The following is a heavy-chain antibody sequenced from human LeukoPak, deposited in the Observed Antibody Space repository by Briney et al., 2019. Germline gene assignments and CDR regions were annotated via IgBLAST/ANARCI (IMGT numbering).Heavy chain of an antibody. CDR2: VNSDGRST. J-gene: IGHJ4*02. V-gene: IGHV3-74*01. CDR3: ARGDSSGWYLLDF. D-gene: IGHD6-19*01. CDR1: GFIFSSRW. Sequence: PGGSLRLSCAASGFIFSSRWMHWVRQAPGKGLVRVSRVNSDGRSTNYADFVKGRFAISRDNAKNTLYLQMNSLRAEDTAVYYCARGDSSGWYLLDFWGQGVLVTVSS.